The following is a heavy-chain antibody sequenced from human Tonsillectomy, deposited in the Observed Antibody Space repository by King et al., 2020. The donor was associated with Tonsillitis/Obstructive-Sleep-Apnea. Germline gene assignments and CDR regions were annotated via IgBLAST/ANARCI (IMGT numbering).Heavy chain of an antibody. V-gene: IGHV3-11*01. J-gene: IGHJ5*02. CDR2: ISSSGSTI. D-gene: IGHD3-16*01. CDR3: ARDSAPLFGIPNWFDP. CDR1: GFTFSDYY. Sequence: QLVQSGGGLVKPGGSLRLSCAASGFTFSDYYMSWIRQAPGKGLEWVSYISSSGSTIYYADSVKGRFTISRDNAKNSLYLQMNRLRAEDTAVYYCARDSAPLFGIPNWFDPWGQGTLVTVSS.